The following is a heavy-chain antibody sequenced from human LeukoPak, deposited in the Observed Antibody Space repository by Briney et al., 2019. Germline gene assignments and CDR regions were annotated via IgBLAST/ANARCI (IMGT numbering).Heavy chain of an antibody. J-gene: IGHJ4*02. CDR1: GFTFDDYA. D-gene: IGHD6-13*01. CDR3: AKESVIAAAGRYFDY. V-gene: IGHV3-9*01. Sequence: GRSLRLSCAASGFTFDDYAMHWVRQAPGKGLEWVSGISWNSGSIGYADPVKGRFTISRDNAKNSLYLQMNSLRAEDTALYYCAKESVIAAAGRYFDYWGQGTLVTVSS. CDR2: ISWNSGSI.